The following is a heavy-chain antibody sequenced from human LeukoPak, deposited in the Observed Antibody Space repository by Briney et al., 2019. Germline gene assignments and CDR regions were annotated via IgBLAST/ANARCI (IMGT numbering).Heavy chain of an antibody. V-gene: IGHV3-30-3*01. CDR1: GFTFSSYA. CDR2: ISKDGSDT. Sequence: GRSLRLACAASGFTFSSYAMFWVRQAPGKGLEWVTIISKDGSDTFCADSVKGRFTISRDNSKNTLYLQLNSLTTEDTALYYCARAYYDSSFDYWGQGTLVTVSS. CDR3: ARAYYDSSFDY. J-gene: IGHJ4*02. D-gene: IGHD3-22*01.